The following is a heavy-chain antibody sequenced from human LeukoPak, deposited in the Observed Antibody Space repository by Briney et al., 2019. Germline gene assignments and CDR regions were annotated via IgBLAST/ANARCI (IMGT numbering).Heavy chain of an antibody. CDR3: ARDSSSRVLYYFDY. J-gene: IGHJ4*02. CDR1: GSTFTGYY. Sequence: ASVKVSCKASGSTFTGYYMHWVRQAPGQGLEWMGWINPNSGGTNYAQKFQGRVTMTRDTSISTAYMELSRLRSDDTAVYYCARDSSSRVLYYFDYWGQGTLVTVSS. V-gene: IGHV1-2*02. CDR2: INPNSGGT. D-gene: IGHD6-6*01.